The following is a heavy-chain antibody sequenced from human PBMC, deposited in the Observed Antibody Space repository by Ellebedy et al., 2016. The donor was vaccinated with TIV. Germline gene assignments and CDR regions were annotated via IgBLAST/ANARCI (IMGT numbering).Heavy chain of an antibody. CDR2: IYDTRFT. CDR3: VRGTGDNMIGLKGWFDP. Sequence: MPGGSLRLSCTVSGGSLSSHFWSWIRQPPRKGLEWIGRIYDTRFTNYSPSLKSRVTMSIDTSKNQFSLQLSSVTAADTAVYYCVRGTGDNMIGLKGWFDPWGQGTLVTVSS. V-gene: IGHV4-59*11. D-gene: IGHD3-16*01. CDR1: GGSLSSHF. J-gene: IGHJ5*02.